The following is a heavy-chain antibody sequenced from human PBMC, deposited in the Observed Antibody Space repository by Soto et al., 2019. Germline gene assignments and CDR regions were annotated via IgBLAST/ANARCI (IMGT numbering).Heavy chain of an antibody. CDR2: IYTSGST. J-gene: IGHJ5*02. D-gene: IGHD3-3*01. CDR3: ARDYDFWSGSHSFLFDP. V-gene: IGHV4-4*07. Sequence: SETLSLTCTVSGGSISSYYWSWIRQPAGKGLEWIGRIYTSGSTNYNPSLKSRVTMSVDTSKNQFSLKLSSVTAADTAAYYCARDYDFWSGSHSFLFDPWGQGTLVTVSS. CDR1: GGSISSYY.